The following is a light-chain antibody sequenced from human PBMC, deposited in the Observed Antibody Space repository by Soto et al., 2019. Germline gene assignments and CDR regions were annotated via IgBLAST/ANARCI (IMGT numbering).Light chain of an antibody. CDR2: DVT. CDR1: SSDVGAYNH. V-gene: IGLV2-14*03. J-gene: IGLJ2*01. Sequence: QSVLTQPASVSGSPGQSITISCTGSSSDVGAYNHVSWYQQHPGKVPKLMIYDVTYRPSGVSNRFSGSKSGNTASLTISGLQAEDEADYYSNSYTTSSTVVFGGGTKLTVL. CDR3: NSYTTSSTVV.